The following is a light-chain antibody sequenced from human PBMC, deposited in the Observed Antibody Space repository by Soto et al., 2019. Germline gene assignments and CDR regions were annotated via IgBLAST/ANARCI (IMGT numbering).Light chain of an antibody. CDR1: QSISRW. Sequence: DSEMTQAPSTLSASLGDRVTITCRASQSISRWLSWYQQQPWKAPRLLIYDASTLERGVPSRFSGSGSGTEFTLTISLQPDDFATYYCQQYHRYWTFGQGTKVDIK. CDR2: DAS. CDR3: QQYHRYWT. J-gene: IGKJ1*01. V-gene: IGKV1-5*01.